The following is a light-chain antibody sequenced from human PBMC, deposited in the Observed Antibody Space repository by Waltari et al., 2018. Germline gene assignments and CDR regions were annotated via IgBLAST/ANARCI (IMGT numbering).Light chain of an antibody. CDR3: QQRSNWTPHT. Sequence: EIVLTQSPATLSLSPGDTATLSCRPSQRIGSYLAWYQQKPGQPPRLLIYDASNRATGVPARFRGSGSGTDFTLTISSLEAEDFAVYYCQQRSNWTPHTFGQGARLEIK. CDR1: QRIGSY. CDR2: DAS. J-gene: IGKJ2*01. V-gene: IGKV3-11*01.